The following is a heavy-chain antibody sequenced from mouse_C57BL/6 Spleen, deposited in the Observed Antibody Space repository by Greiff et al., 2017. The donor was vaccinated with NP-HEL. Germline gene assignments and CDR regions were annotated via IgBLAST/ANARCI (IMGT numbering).Heavy chain of an antibody. Sequence: EVHLVESGGGLVKPGGSLKLSCAASGFTFSSYAMSWVRQTPEKRLEWVATISDGGSYTYYPDNVKGRFTISRDNAKNNLYLQMSHLKSEDTAMYYCARGDSNLFDYWGQGTTLTVSS. D-gene: IGHD2-5*01. V-gene: IGHV5-4*01. CDR2: ISDGGSYT. J-gene: IGHJ2*01. CDR3: ARGDSNLFDY. CDR1: GFTFSSYA.